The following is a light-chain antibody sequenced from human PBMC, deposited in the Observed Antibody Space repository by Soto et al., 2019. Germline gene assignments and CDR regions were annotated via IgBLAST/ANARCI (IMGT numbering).Light chain of an antibody. CDR2: EGN. Sequence: QSVLTQPASVSDSPGQSISISCGGGRNDIGTYNLVSRYQQHPGKAPKLIIYEGNKRPSGVSNRFSGSRSGNTASLTISGLQAEDEADYYCCSYTDGSSLLFGGGTKLTVL. CDR1: RNDIGTYNL. J-gene: IGLJ3*02. V-gene: IGLV2-23*01. CDR3: CSYTDGSSLL.